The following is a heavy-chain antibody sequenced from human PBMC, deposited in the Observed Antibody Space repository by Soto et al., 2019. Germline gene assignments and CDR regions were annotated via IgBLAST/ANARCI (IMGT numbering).Heavy chain of an antibody. CDR1: GFTFSGDW. J-gene: IGHJ4*02. V-gene: IGHV3-74*01. D-gene: IGHD2-2*01. Sequence: EVQLVESGGGLVQPGGSLRLSCAVSGFTFSGDWMHWVRQAPGKGLVWVSRMNRDGSRTNYADSVKGRFIISRDNARNTLYLQMNSLRVDDTAVYYCARGPRGLYHHDYWGQGALVTVSS. CDR3: ARGPRGLYHHDY. CDR2: MNRDGSRT.